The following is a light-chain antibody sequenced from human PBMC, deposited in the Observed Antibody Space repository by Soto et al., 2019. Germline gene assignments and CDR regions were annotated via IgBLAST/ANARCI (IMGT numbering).Light chain of an antibody. Sequence: EIVLTQSPGTLSLSPGEKATLSCRASQSVSSSYLAWYQQKPGQAPRLLIYCASSRATGIPDRFSGSGSGTDFTLTISRLEPEDFAVYYCQQYGSSPRITFGQGTRLEI. CDR3: QQYGSSPRIT. CDR1: QSVSSSY. V-gene: IGKV3-20*01. CDR2: CAS. J-gene: IGKJ5*01.